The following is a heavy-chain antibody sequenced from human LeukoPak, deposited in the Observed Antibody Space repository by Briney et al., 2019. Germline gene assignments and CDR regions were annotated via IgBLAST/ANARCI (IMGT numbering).Heavy chain of an antibody. J-gene: IGHJ4*02. CDR1: GGSISSSSYY. Sequence: ETLSLTCTVSGGSISSSSYYWGWIRQPPGKGLEWVSAISGSGGSTYYADSVKGRLTISRDNSKNTLYLQMNSLRAEDTAVYYCAKDHLRFGEVFDYWGQGTLVTASS. CDR3: AKDHLRFGEVFDY. V-gene: IGHV3-23*01. D-gene: IGHD3-10*01. CDR2: ISGSGGST.